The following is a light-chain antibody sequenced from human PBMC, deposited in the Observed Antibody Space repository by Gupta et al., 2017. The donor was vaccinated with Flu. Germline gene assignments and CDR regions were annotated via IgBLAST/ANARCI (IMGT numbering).Light chain of an antibody. CDR2: RNN. V-gene: IGLV1-47*01. CDR3: AAWDDSLSVWV. J-gene: IGLJ3*02. Sequence: QSVLTQPPSASGTPGQWVTISCSGSSSNIGSNYVYWYQQLPGTAPKVLIYRNNQQPSGAPDRISGSKSGISASLAISGLRSEDEADYYCAAWDDSLSVWVFGGGTKLTVL. CDR1: SSNIGSNY.